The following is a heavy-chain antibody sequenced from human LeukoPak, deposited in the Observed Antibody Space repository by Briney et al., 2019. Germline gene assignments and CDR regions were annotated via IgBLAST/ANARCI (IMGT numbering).Heavy chain of an antibody. CDR1: GFTFSSYA. CDR3: AKGYDILTGYYTAFDI. D-gene: IGHD3-9*01. CDR2: ISGSGGST. J-gene: IGHJ3*02. Sequence: GSLRLSCAASGFTFSSYAMSWVRQAPGKGLERVSAISGSGGSTYYADSVKGRFTISRDNSKNTLYLQMNSLRAEDTAVYYCAKGYDILTGYYTAFDIWGQGTMVTVSS. V-gene: IGHV3-23*01.